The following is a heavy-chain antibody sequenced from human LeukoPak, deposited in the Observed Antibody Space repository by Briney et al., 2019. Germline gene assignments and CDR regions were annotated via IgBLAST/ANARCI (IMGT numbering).Heavy chain of an antibody. V-gene: IGHV1-2*02. D-gene: IGHD3-22*01. Sequence: GASVKVSCKASGYTFTSYYMYWVRQAPGQGLEWVGWIYPNSGASNYAQKFQGRVTMTRDTSISTAYMELCSLRSDDTAIYYCARDGDSVMVDFDYWGQGTLVTVSS. J-gene: IGHJ4*02. CDR1: GYTFTSYY. CDR3: ARDGDSVMVDFDY. CDR2: IYPNSGAS.